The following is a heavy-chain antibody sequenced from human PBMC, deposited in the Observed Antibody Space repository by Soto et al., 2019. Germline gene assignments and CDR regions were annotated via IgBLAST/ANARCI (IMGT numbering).Heavy chain of an antibody. J-gene: IGHJ4*02. Sequence: GGSLRLSCAASGFSFSSYALHWVRQAPGKGLEWVAVISYDGSNKYYADSVKGRFTISRDNSKNTVYLQMNSLRAEDTAVYYCAKEPPYYDSSGYFDYWGQGTLVTVSS. CDR2: ISYDGSNK. CDR1: GFSFSSYA. D-gene: IGHD3-22*01. V-gene: IGHV3-30-3*01. CDR3: AKEPPYYDSSGYFDY.